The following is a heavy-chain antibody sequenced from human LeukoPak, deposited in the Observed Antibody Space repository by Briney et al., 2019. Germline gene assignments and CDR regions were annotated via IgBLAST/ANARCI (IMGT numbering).Heavy chain of an antibody. J-gene: IGHJ4*02. CDR2: ISPSGGNI. CDR3: VRVKGTYFDY. D-gene: IGHD1-1*01. Sequence: PGGSLRLSCVASGFPLSSYSINWISQPPGKGLEWVSYISPSGGNIYYLDSVQGRFTVSRDNDRNSLFLQIDSPTAEDTAVYFCVRVKGTYFDYWGQGALVTVSS. CDR1: GFPLSSYS. V-gene: IGHV3-48*01.